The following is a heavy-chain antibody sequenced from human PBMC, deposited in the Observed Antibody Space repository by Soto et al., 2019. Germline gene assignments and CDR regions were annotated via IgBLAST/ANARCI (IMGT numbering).Heavy chain of an antibody. D-gene: IGHD2-15*01. V-gene: IGHV3-30*03. J-gene: IGHJ3*02. Sequence: GGSLRLSCAASGFTFSSYAMSWVRQAPGKGLEWVAVIINDGSEKNHADSVKDRFTISRDNSKNTLYLQMDSLRAGDTALYYCARDDIGAPNAFDMWGQGTMVTVS. CDR1: GFTFSSYA. CDR3: ARDDIGAPNAFDM. CDR2: IINDGSEK.